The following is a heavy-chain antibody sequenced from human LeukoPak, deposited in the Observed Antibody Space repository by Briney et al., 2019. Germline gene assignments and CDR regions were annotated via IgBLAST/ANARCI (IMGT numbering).Heavy chain of an antibody. J-gene: IGHJ4*02. CDR2: IYHSGST. Sequence: SETLSLTCAVSGGSISSGGYSWSWIRQPPGKGLEWIGYIYHSGSTYYNPSLKSRVTISVDRSKNQFSLKLSSVTAADTAVYYWARVAGYSNYHFDYWGQGTLVTVSS. CDR1: GGSISSGGYS. V-gene: IGHV4-30-2*01. CDR3: ARVAGYSNYHFDY. D-gene: IGHD4-11*01.